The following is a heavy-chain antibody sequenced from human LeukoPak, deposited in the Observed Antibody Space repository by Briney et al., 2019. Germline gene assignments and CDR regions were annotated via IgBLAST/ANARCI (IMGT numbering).Heavy chain of an antibody. CDR3: AKDRAGVVVPAAWDLDY. D-gene: IGHD2-2*01. Sequence: GGSLRLSCAASGFTFSSYSMNWVRQAPGKGLEWVSSISSSSSYIYYADSVKGRFTISRDNAKNSLYLQMNSLRAEDTAVYYCAKDRAGVVVPAAWDLDYWGQGTLVTVSS. J-gene: IGHJ4*02. CDR1: GFTFSSYS. CDR2: ISSSSSYI. V-gene: IGHV3-21*01.